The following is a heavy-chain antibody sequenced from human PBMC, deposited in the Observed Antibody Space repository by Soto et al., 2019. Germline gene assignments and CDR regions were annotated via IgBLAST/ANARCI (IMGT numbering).Heavy chain of an antibody. V-gene: IGHV1-2*02. CDR2: INPKFGDT. D-gene: IGHD3-10*01. CDR1: GYTFTAYY. CDR3: ARNMDYYYGPGSGNGHGF. J-gene: IGHJ6*02. Sequence: QVQLVQSGAEVKEPGDSVRVSCEASGYTFTAYYIHWVRQAPGQGLEWMGWINPKFGDTPYAQAFQGRVSMTRDMSISTVYMELSRLTSDDTAIYYCARNMDYYYGPGSGNGHGFWGQGTTVTVFS.